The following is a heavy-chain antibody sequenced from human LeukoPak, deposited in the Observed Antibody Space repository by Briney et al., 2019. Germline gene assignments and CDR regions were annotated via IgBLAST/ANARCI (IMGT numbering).Heavy chain of an antibody. CDR1: GYTFTGYY. CDR3: ARDPGGSSGGDY. Sequence: ASVKVSCKASGYTFTGYYIHWVRQAPGQGLEWMGWINPSSGGTNYAQKFQGRATMTRDTSITTAYMELSRLTSDDTAVYYCARDPGGSSGGDYWGQGTLVTVSS. J-gene: IGHJ4*02. CDR2: INPSSGGT. V-gene: IGHV1-2*02. D-gene: IGHD6-6*01.